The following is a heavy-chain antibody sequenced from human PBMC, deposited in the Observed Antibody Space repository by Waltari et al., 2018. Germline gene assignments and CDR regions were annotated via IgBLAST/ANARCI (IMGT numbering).Heavy chain of an antibody. J-gene: IGHJ5*02. V-gene: IGHV1-18*01. CDR1: GYTFTSYG. Sequence: QVQLGQSGAEVKEPGASVKVSCKASGYTFTSYGFSWVRQAPGQGLEWMGWISTYNGNTNYAQKLQGRVTMTTDTSTSTAYMELRSLRSDDTAVYYCARTIGYSTSRWFDPWGQGTLVTVSS. D-gene: IGHD6-6*01. CDR2: ISTYNGNT. CDR3: ARTIGYSTSRWFDP.